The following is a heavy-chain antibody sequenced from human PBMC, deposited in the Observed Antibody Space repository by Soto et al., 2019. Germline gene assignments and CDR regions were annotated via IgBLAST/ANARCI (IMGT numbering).Heavy chain of an antibody. J-gene: IGHJ6*02. D-gene: IGHD5-18*01. CDR2: IYYSGTT. V-gene: IGHV4-30-4*01. CDR3: ARALIQLWPHYYYGMDV. Sequence: SETLSLTCAVSGGSISSGDYYWSWIRQPPGKGLEWIGYIYYSGTTYYNPSLKSRVTISVDTSKNQFSLKVSSVTAADTAVYYCARALIQLWPHYYYGMDVWGQGTTVTVSS. CDR1: GGSISSGDYY.